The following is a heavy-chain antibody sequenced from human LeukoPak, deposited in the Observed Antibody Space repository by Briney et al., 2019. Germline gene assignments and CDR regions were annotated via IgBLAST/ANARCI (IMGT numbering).Heavy chain of an antibody. Sequence: SETLSLTCAVYGGSFSGHYWTWIRQPPGKGLEWIGEINHSGSANYNPSLRSRVTISVDTSKNQFSLKLSSVTAADTAVYYCARHGTYYYGSGSYYWNWFDPWGQGTLVTVSS. CDR2: INHSGSA. D-gene: IGHD3-10*01. CDR1: GGSFSGHY. CDR3: ARHGTYYYGSGSYYWNWFDP. V-gene: IGHV4-34*01. J-gene: IGHJ5*02.